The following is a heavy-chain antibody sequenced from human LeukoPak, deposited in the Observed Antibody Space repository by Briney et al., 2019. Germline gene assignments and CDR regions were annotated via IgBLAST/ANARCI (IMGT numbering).Heavy chain of an antibody. Sequence: SGGSLRLSCAASGFTFSSYGMSWVRQAPGKGLEWVSAISGSGGSTYYADSVKGRFTISRDNSKNTLYLQMNSLRAEDTAVYYCARGPSYGGGWDYWGQGTLVTVSS. CDR1: GFTFSSYG. CDR2: ISGSGGST. CDR3: ARGPSYGGGWDY. V-gene: IGHV3-23*01. J-gene: IGHJ4*02. D-gene: IGHD5-18*01.